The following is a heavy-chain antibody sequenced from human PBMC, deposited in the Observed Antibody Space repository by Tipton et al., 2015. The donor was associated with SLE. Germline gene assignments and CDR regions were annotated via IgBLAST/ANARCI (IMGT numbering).Heavy chain of an antibody. D-gene: IGHD2-2*01. Sequence: TLSLTCTVSGGSISSSSYYWGWIRQPPGKGLEWIGSIYYSGSTYYNPSLKSRVTISVDTSKNQFSLKLSSVTAADTAVYYCARDWCSSTSCYGYYYMDVWGKATTVTVSS. CDR2: IYYSGST. V-gene: IGHV4-39*07. J-gene: IGHJ6*03. CDR1: GGSISSSSYY. CDR3: ARDWCSSTSCYGYYYMDV.